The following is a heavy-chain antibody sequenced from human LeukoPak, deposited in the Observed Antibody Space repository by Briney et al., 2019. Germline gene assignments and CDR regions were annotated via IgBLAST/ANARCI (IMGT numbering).Heavy chain of an antibody. CDR1: GFTVSSNY. J-gene: IGHJ5*02. CDR3: AKTMSVVVPAAISGRAFDP. D-gene: IGHD2-2*01. Sequence: PGGSLRLSCAASGFTVSSNYMSWVRQAPGKGLEWVSVIYSGGSTYFADSVKGRFTISRDYSKNTLYLQMNSLRAEDTAVYYCAKTMSVVVPAAISGRAFDPWGQGTLVTVSS. CDR2: IYSGGST. V-gene: IGHV3-53*05.